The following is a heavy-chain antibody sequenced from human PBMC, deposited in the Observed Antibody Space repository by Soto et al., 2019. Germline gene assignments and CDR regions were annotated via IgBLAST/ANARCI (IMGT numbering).Heavy chain of an antibody. Sequence: QITLKESGPPLVKPTQTLTLTCTVSGFSVSARGVGVGWIRQPPGKALEWLGIIYWNDDKRYSPSLKSRLTIITDTSKNQVVLTLTNMDPVDTGTYYCAHSPWGAAPDYWGQGTPVTVSS. J-gene: IGHJ4*02. CDR3: AHSPWGAAPDY. CDR2: IYWNDDK. CDR1: GFSVSARGVG. D-gene: IGHD3-16*01. V-gene: IGHV2-5*01.